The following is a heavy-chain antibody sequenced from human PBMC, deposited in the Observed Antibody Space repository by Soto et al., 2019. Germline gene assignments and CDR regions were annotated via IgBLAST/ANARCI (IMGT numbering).Heavy chain of an antibody. Sequence: GASVKVSCKASGYTLTSYGISWVRQAPGQGLQWMGWISAYNGNTTYAQTLQGRVTMTTDTSTSTAYTGLRSLRSDDTAVYYCARDRGRSTMIVVAIDAFYIWGQGTMVTVSS. V-gene: IGHV1-18*01. J-gene: IGHJ3*02. CDR3: ARDRGRSTMIVVAIDAFYI. CDR2: ISAYNGNT. D-gene: IGHD3-22*01. CDR1: GYTLTSYG.